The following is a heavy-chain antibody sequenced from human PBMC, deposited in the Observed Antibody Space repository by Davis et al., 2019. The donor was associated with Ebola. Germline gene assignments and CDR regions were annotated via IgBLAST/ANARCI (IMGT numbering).Heavy chain of an antibody. CDR3: ARVILWWDDDGGGPTTYYFDF. CDR2: IGGSGDTA. CDR1: GFRFSSYV. Sequence: GESLKISCVASGFRFSSYVMGWVRQAPGKGLEWVSRIGGSGDTADYGDSVRGRFTISRDNSKNTLYLQMISLRAEDTATYYCARVILWWDDDGGGPTTYYFDFWGQGALVTVS. J-gene: IGHJ4*02. D-gene: IGHD2-21*01. V-gene: IGHV3-23*01.